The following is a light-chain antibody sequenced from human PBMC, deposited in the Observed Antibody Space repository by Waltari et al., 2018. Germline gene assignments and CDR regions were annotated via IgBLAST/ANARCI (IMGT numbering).Light chain of an antibody. V-gene: IGLV2-14*03. CDR2: DVS. CDR1: SRDVGDSNS. J-gene: IGLJ3*02. Sequence: QSALTQPASVSGSPGQSVGISCTGTSRDVGDSNSVSWFQDRPGQGPKVIIYDVSDRPSGVPARFSGSKSGNTASLAISGLQAEDEADYYCSSESSDKVVLFGGGTKVTVL. CDR3: SSESSDKVVL.